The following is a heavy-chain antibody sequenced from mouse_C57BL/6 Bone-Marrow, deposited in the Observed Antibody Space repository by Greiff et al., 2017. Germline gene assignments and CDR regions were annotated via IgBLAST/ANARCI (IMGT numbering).Heavy chain of an antibody. CDR1: GFPLTSYG. CDR3: AKPGFTTVVAYWYFDV. J-gene: IGHJ1*03. Sequence: QVQLQQSGPGLVAPSQSLSISCTASGFPLTSYGVSWVRQPPGKGLEWLGVIWGDGSTNYHSALISRLSISKNTSKSHVFLKLTSLQTDDTATYDCAKPGFTTVVAYWYFDVWGTGTTVTVSS. V-gene: IGHV2-3*01. CDR2: IWGDGST. D-gene: IGHD1-1*01.